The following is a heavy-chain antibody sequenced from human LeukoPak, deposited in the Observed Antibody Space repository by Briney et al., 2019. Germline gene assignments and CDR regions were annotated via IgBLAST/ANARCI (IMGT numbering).Heavy chain of an antibody. Sequence: GGSLRPSCAASGFTFSSYGMHWVRQAPGKGLEWVAFIRYDGSNKYYADSVKGRFTISRDNSKSTLYLQMNSLRAEDTAVYYCAKALIVVVPAAKGDFDYWGQGTLVTVSS. V-gene: IGHV3-30*02. CDR1: GFTFSSYG. D-gene: IGHD2-2*01. J-gene: IGHJ4*02. CDR3: AKALIVVVPAAKGDFDY. CDR2: IRYDGSNK.